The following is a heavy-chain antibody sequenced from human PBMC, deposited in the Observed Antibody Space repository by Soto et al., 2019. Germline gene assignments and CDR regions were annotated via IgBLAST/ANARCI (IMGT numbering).Heavy chain of an antibody. D-gene: IGHD3-3*01. J-gene: IGHJ3*02. V-gene: IGHV1-46*03. CDR2: LNPSGGST. Sequence: ASVKVSCKASGYTFTTYYMHWVRQAPGQGLEWIGILNPSGGSTSYAQKFQGRVTMTRDTSTSTVYMELSSLRSEDTAVYYCARNSATYYDFWSGYYSVPTGANDAFDIWGQGTMVTVSS. CDR1: GYTFTTYY. CDR3: ARNSATYYDFWSGYYSVPTGANDAFDI.